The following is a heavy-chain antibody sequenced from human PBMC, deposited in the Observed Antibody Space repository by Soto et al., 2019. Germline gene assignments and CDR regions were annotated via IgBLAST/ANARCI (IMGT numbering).Heavy chain of an antibody. J-gene: IGHJ4*02. V-gene: IGHV5-51*01. D-gene: IGHD2-8*01. CDR3: ARHHFPGKYCTNGICSYYFDY. Sequence: PGESLKNSCNGSGYSFSTYWIGRVRQMPGKCLEWMGSIYPGDSDPRYSLSFQGQVTISAYKAIITAYLQWSSLKASDTAMSYCARHHFPGKYCTNGICSYYFDYWGQGTLVTVSS. CDR2: IYPGDSDP. CDR1: GYSFSTYW.